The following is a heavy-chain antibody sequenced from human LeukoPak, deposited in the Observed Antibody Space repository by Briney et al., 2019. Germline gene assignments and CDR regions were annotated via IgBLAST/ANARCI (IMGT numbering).Heavy chain of an antibody. J-gene: IGHJ4*02. CDR2: ISYDGSNK. V-gene: IGHV3-30*04. Sequence: PGGSLRLSCAASGFTFSSYATHWVRQAPGKGLEWVAVISYDGSNKYYADSVKGRFTISRDNSKNTLYLQMNSLRAEDTAVYYCATDYYDSSGYYSTAGGMFDYWGQGTLVTVSS. D-gene: IGHD3-22*01. CDR1: GFTFSSYA. CDR3: ATDYYDSSGYYSTAGGMFDY.